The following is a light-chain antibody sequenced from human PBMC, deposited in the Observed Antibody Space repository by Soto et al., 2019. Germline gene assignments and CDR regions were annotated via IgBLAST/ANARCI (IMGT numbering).Light chain of an antibody. Sequence: QSVLTQPPSVPAAPGQTVTISRSGSSSNIGESYVSWYQHLPGTAPKLLIYDNNKRPSGIPDRFSGSSSGTSATLGITGLQTGDEADYYCGTWDSSLSTGIFGGGTKLTVL. CDR3: GTWDSSLSTGI. CDR1: SSNIGESY. V-gene: IGLV1-51*01. J-gene: IGLJ2*01. CDR2: DNN.